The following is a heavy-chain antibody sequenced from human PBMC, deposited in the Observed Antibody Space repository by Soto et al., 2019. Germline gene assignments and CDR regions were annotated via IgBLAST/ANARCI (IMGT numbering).Heavy chain of an antibody. D-gene: IGHD2-2*01. CDR3: AKDPIPAVNRGSRFDS. J-gene: IGHJ5*01. CDR2: VSFDGSEK. Sequence: GGSLRLSCAGSGFTFSTYGLHWVRQPPGKGLEWVAFVSFDGSEKYYAESVKGRFTISRDNPRNTLFLQLTSLRTEDTAVYFCAKDPIPAVNRGSRFDSWGRGTLVTVSS. CDR1: GFTFSTYG. V-gene: IGHV3-30*02.